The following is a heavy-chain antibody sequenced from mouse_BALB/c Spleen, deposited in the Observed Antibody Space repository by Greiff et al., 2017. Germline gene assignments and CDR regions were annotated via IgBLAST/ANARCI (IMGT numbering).Heavy chain of an antibody. CDR2: IYPSDSYT. CDR1: GYTFTSYW. D-gene: IGHD2-2*01. J-gene: IGHJ4*01. Sequence: QVQLQQPGAELVRPGASVKLSCKASGYTFTSYWINWVKQRPGQGLEWIGNIYPSDSYTNYNQKFKDKATLTVDKSSSTAYMQLSSPTSEDSAVYYCTGVNGYGYAMDYWGQGTSVTVSS. V-gene: IGHV1-69*02. CDR3: TGVNGYGYAMDY.